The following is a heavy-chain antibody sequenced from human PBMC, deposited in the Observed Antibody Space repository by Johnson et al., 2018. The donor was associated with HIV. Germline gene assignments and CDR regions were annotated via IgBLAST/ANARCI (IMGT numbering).Heavy chain of an antibody. CDR3: ARDAILSPGAFDI. V-gene: IGHV3-30-3*01. J-gene: IGHJ3*02. CDR2: ISSDGSNK. Sequence: QVQLLESGGGIVQPGRSLRLSCAASGFTFSSYAMHWVRQAPGKGLEWVAVISSDGSNKYYADSVKGRFTISRDNSKNTLYLQMNSLRAEDTAVYYCARDAILSPGAFDIWGQGTMVTVSS. D-gene: IGHD2-21*01. CDR1: GFTFSSYA.